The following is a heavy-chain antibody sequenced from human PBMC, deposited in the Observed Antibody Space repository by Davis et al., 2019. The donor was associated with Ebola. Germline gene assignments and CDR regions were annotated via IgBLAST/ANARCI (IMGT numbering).Heavy chain of an antibody. V-gene: IGHV1-18*01. Sequence: ASVKVSCKASGYTFTSYDINWVRQAPGQGLEWMGWISTYNGNTNYAQKYQGRVTMTRDTSTSTAYMELRSLRSDDTAVYYCARWASGETNWFDPWGQGTLVTVSS. D-gene: IGHD6-13*01. J-gene: IGHJ5*02. CDR3: ARWASGETNWFDP. CDR2: ISTYNGNT. CDR1: GYTFTSYD.